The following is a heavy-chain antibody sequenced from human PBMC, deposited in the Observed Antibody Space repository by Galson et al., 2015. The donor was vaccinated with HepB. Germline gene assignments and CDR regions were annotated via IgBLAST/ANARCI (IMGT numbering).Heavy chain of an antibody. D-gene: IGHD3-16*01. CDR1: GYTFTSYY. J-gene: IGHJ3*02. Sequence: SVKVSCKASGYTFTSYYMHWVRQAPGQGLEWMGIINPSGGSTSYAQKLQGRVTMTRDTSTSTVYMELSSLRSEDTAVYYCARSLRAGDGGEAFDIWGQGTMVTVSS. V-gene: IGHV1-46*04. CDR3: ARSLRAGDGGEAFDI. CDR2: INPSGGST.